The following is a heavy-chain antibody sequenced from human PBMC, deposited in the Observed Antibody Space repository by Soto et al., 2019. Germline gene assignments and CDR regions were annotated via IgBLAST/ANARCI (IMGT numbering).Heavy chain of an antibody. D-gene: IGHD1-1*01. Sequence: QLVQSGPEVKKPGSSVKVSCKASGGTFSSYTISWVRQAPGQGLEWMGRIIPILGIANYAQKFQGRVTITADKSTSTAYMELSSLRSEDTAVYYCARVPSGWTDGLGWFDPWGQGTLVTVSS. J-gene: IGHJ5*02. CDR3: ARVPSGWTDGLGWFDP. CDR2: IIPILGIA. CDR1: GGTFSSYT. V-gene: IGHV1-69*09.